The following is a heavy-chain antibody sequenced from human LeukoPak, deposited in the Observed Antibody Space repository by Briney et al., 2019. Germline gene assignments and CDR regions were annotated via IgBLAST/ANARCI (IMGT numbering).Heavy chain of an antibody. CDR1: GYTFTDYW. J-gene: IGHJ4*02. D-gene: IGHD3-22*01. CDR3: ARLGVEAYDSSGYYYFDY. V-gene: IGHV5-51*01. Sequence: GESLKISCKGSGYTFTDYWIAWVRQMPGKGLEWMGIIYPGDSDIRYSPSFQGQVIISADKSISTAYLQWSSLKASDTAMYYCARLGVEAYDSSGYYYFDYWGQGALVTVSS. CDR2: IYPGDSDI.